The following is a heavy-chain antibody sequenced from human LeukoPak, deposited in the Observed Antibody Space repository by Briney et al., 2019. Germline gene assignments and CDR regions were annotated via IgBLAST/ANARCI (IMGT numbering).Heavy chain of an antibody. V-gene: IGHV5-51*01. Sequence: GESLKISCQASGYFFTTYWIAWVRQMHGKGLEWMGDIYPGNSDTKYSPSFQGQVTFSADKSISTAYLQWGSLQASDTAMYYCARLDGRGYYFWGQGTLVTVSS. D-gene: IGHD3-22*01. CDR1: GYFFTTYW. CDR2: IYPGNSDT. J-gene: IGHJ4*02. CDR3: ARLDGRGYYF.